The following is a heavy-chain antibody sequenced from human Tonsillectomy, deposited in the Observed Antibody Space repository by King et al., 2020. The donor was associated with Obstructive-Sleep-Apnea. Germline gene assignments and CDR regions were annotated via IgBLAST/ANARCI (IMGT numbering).Heavy chain of an antibody. Sequence: VQLVESGAEVKKPGSSVKVSCKASGGTFSSYAISWVRQAPGQGLEWMGGIIPIFGTANYAQKFQGRVTITADESTSTAYRERSSLRSEDTAVYYCARGEDYGDYGWGFDYWGQGTLVTVSS. CDR1: GGTFSSYA. CDR2: IIPIFGTA. D-gene: IGHD4-17*01. CDR3: ARGEDYGDYGWGFDY. V-gene: IGHV1-69*01. J-gene: IGHJ4*02.